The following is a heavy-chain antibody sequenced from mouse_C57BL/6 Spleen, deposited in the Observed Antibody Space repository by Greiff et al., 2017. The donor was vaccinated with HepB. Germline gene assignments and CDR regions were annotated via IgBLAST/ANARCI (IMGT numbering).Heavy chain of an antibody. CDR1: GYTFTSYG. CDR3: ASTVVPPAWFAY. V-gene: IGHV1-81*01. Sequence: QVQLQQSGAELARPGASVKLSCKASGYTFTSYGISWVKQRTGQGLEWIGEIYPRSGNTYYNEKFKGKATLTADKSSSTAYMELRSLTSEDSAVYFCASTVVPPAWFAYWGQGTLVTVSA. D-gene: IGHD1-1*01. J-gene: IGHJ3*01. CDR2: IYPRSGNT.